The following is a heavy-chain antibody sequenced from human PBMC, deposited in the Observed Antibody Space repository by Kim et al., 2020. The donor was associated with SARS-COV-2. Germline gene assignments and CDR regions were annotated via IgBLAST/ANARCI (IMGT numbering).Heavy chain of an antibody. CDR1: GFTFSSSA. CDR2: IWSDGSNK. V-gene: IGHV3-33*06. CDR3: AKGVAGRSGGHFDN. J-gene: IGHJ4*02. D-gene: IGHD6-19*01. Sequence: GGSLRLSCAASGFTFSSSAMHWVRQAPGKGLEWVAVIWSDGSNKYYADSVRGRFTISRDNSKTTVYLQMNSLGGDDTAVYYCAKGVAGRSGGHFDNWCQG.